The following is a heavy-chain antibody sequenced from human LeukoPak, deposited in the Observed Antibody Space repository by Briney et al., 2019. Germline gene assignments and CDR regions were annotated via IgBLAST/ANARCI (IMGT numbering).Heavy chain of an antibody. CDR1: GFTFSSYG. Sequence: GGSLRLSCAASGFTFSSYGMHWVRQAPGKGLEWVAFIRYDGSNKCYADSVKGRFTISRDNSKNTLYLQMNSLRAEDTAVYYCARRSQRYCSGGSCKYWYFDLWGRGTLVTVSS. V-gene: IGHV3-30*02. J-gene: IGHJ2*01. D-gene: IGHD2-15*01. CDR2: IRYDGSNK. CDR3: ARRSQRYCSGGSCKYWYFDL.